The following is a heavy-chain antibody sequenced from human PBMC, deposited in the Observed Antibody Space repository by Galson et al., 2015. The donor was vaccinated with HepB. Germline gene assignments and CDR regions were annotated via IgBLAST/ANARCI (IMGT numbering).Heavy chain of an antibody. Sequence: SVKVSCKASGYTFTSYAMHWVRQAPGQRLEWMGWINAGNGNTKYSQKFQGRVTITRDTSASTAYMELSSLRSEDTAVYYCARDLPDMYYDSSGYYYGDDAFDIWGQGTMVTVSS. D-gene: IGHD3-22*01. V-gene: IGHV1-3*01. CDR3: ARDLPDMYYDSSGYYYGDDAFDI. CDR2: INAGNGNT. J-gene: IGHJ3*02. CDR1: GYTFTSYA.